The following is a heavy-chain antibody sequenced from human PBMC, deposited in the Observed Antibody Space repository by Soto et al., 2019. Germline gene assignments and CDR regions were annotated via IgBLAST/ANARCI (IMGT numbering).Heavy chain of an antibody. CDR3: ARGGSYYDFWSGIPYYYYGMDV. CDR2: ISAYNGNT. CDR1: GYTFTSYG. V-gene: IGHV1-18*04. J-gene: IGHJ6*02. Sequence: ASVKVSCKASGYTFTSYGISWVRQAPGQGLEWMGWISAYNGNTNYAQKLQGRVTMTTDTSTSTAYMELRSLRSDDTAMYYCARGGSYYDFWSGIPYYYYGMDVWGQGTTVTVSS. D-gene: IGHD3-3*01.